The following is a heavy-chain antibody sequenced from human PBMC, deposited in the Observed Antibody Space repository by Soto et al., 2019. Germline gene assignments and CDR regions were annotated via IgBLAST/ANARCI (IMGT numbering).Heavy chain of an antibody. J-gene: IGHJ5*02. D-gene: IGHD2-2*01. Sequence: QVQLVQSGAEVKKPGSSVKVSCKASGCTFSSYAISWGRQAPGQGREWMGGIIPIFGTANYAQKFQGRVTITADKSTSTAYMELSSPRSEDTAVYYCARALGGYCSSTSCDYNPWGQGTLVTVSS. CDR1: GCTFSSYA. CDR2: IIPIFGTA. V-gene: IGHV1-69*06. CDR3: ARALGGYCSSTSCDYNP.